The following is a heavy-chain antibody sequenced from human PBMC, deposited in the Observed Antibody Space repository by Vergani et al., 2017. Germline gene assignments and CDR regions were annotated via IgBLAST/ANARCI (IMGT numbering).Heavy chain of an antibody. D-gene: IGHD2-2*01. J-gene: IGHJ6*02. CDR2: IKQDGSEK. CDR1: GFTFSSYW. CDR3: ARGWSAYQLPQSYYYGMDV. Sequence: EVQLVESGGGLVQPGGSLRLSCAASGFTFSSYWMSWVRQAPGKGLEWVANIKQDGSEKYYVDSVKGRFTISRDNAKNSLYLQMNSLRAEDTAVYYCARGWSAYQLPQSYYYGMDVWGQGTTVTVSS. V-gene: IGHV3-7*01.